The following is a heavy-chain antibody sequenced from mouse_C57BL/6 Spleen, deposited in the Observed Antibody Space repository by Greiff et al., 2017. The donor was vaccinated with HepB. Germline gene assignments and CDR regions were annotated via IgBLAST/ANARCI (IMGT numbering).Heavy chain of an antibody. CDR3: ARGTVRDY. CDR1: GYSFTGYY. Sequence: VQLQQSGPELVKPGASVKISCKASGYSFTGYYMNWVKQSPEKSLEWIGEINPSTGGTTYNQKFKAKATLTVDKSSSTAYMQLKSLTSEDSAVYYCARGTVRDYWGQGTTLTVSS. D-gene: IGHD3-3*01. CDR2: INPSTGGT. V-gene: IGHV1-42*01. J-gene: IGHJ2*01.